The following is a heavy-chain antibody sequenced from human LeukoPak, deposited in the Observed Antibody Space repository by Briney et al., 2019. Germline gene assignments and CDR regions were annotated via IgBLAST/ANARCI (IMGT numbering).Heavy chain of an antibody. Sequence: SETLSLTCNVSGGSVSSSGYYWGWIRQTPGKGLEWLGSVYYSGSTYLKPSLKSRVTISVDPSKNQFSLKLSSVTAADTAVYYCARVAAAGTTYFDYWGQGTLVTVSS. J-gene: IGHJ4*02. CDR3: ARVAAAGTTYFDY. CDR1: GGSVSSSGYY. CDR2: VYYSGST. V-gene: IGHV4-39*07. D-gene: IGHD6-13*01.